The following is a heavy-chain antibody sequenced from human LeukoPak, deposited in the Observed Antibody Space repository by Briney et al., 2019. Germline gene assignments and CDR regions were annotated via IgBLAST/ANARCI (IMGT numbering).Heavy chain of an antibody. Sequence: SETXSLTCTVXXGXXXXXXXXXIXXXXXXXXXXIXXXXXSGXTNYNPXLKSRVTXSXDTSKNQFSLKLSSVTAADTAVYYCARHPIVGAIRGDDAFDIWGQGTMVTVSS. J-gene: IGHJ3*02. CDR2: XXXSGXT. D-gene: IGHD1-26*01. CDR1: XGXXXXXX. V-gene: IGHV4-59*08. CDR3: ARHPIVGAIRGDDAFDI.